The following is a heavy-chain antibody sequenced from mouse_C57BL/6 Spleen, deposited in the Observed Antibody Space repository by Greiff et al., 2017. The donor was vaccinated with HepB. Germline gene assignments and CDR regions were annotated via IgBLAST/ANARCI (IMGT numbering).Heavy chain of an antibody. V-gene: IGHV1-50*01. Sequence: QVQLQQPGAELVKPGASVKLSCKASGYTFTSYWMQWVIQRPGQGFEWIGEIDPSDSYTNYNQKFKGKATLTVDTSASTAYIQLSSLPSADSAVYYCSRDSSGPCDYWGQGTTLTVSS. CDR2: IDPSDSYT. CDR1: GYTFTSYW. J-gene: IGHJ2*01. D-gene: IGHD3-2*02. CDR3: SRDSSGPCDY.